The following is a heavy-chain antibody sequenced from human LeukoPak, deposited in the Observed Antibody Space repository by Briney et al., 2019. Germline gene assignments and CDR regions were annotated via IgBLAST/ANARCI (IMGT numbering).Heavy chain of an antibody. CDR3: ASRVTAIPPYYYGMDV. CDR2: IYYSGST. CDR1: GGSISSYY. D-gene: IGHD5-18*01. Sequence: PSETLSLTCTVSGGSISSYYWSWIRQPPGKGLEWIGYIYYSGSTNCNPSLKSRVTISVDTSKNQFSLKLSSVTAADTAVYYCASRVTAIPPYYYGMDVWGRGTTVTVSS. V-gene: IGHV4-59*01. J-gene: IGHJ6*02.